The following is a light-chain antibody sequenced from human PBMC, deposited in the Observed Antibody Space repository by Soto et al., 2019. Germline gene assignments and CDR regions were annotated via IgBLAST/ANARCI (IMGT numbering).Light chain of an antibody. CDR2: EVS. V-gene: IGLV2-14*01. Sequence: QSALTQPASVSGSPGQSITISCTGTSSDVGGYNHVSWYQQHPGKAPKVMIYEVSNRPSGVSNRFSGSKSGNTASLTISGLQAEDEAVYYCSSYTSSTTQYVFGTGTKVTVL. CDR3: SSYTSSTTQYV. CDR1: SSDVGGYNH. J-gene: IGLJ1*01.